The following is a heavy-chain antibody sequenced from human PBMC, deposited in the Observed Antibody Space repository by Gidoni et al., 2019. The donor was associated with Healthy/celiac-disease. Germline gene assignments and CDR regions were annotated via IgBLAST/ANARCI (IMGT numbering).Heavy chain of an antibody. CDR1: GGSISRSSYY. CDR2: IYYSGST. V-gene: IGHV4-39*01. Sequence: QLQLQESGPGLVKPSETLSLTCTVSGGSISRSSYYWGWIRQPPGKGLVWIGSIYYSGSTYYNPSLKSRVTISVDTSKNQFYLKLSSGTAADTAVYYCARHHEYSFYYYYGMDVWGQGTTVTVSS. J-gene: IGHJ6*02. CDR3: ARHHEYSFYYYYGMDV. D-gene: IGHD5-18*01.